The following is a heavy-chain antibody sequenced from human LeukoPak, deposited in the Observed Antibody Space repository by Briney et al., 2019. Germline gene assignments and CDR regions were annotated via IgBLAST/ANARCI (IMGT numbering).Heavy chain of an antibody. CDR2: INPNSGGT. Sequence: ASVKVSCKASGYTFTGYYMHWVRQAPGQGLEWMGWINPNSGGTNYAQKFQGRVTMTRDTSISTAYMELSRLRSDDTAVYYCAFERLDIVVVVAATLPLDWGQGTLVTVSS. CDR3: AFERLDIVVVVAATLPLD. V-gene: IGHV1-2*02. D-gene: IGHD2-15*01. J-gene: IGHJ4*02. CDR1: GYTFTGYY.